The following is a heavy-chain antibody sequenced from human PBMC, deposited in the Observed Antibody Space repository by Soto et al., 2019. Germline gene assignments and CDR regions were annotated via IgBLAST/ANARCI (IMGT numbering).Heavy chain of an antibody. J-gene: IGHJ4*01. Sequence: EVQLVESGGGLVQPGGSLRLSCAASGFTFSSYSMNWVRQAPGKGLEWVSYISSSSSTIYYADSVKGRFTISRDNAKNSLYLQMNSLRAEDTAVYYCARTHCSSTSCYVGDYFDYWGHGTLVTVSS. CDR1: GFTFSSYS. CDR2: ISSSSSTI. V-gene: IGHV3-48*01. CDR3: ARTHCSSTSCYVGDYFDY. D-gene: IGHD2-2*01.